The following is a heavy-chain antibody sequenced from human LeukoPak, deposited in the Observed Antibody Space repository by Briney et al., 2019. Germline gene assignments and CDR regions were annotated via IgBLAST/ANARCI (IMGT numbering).Heavy chain of an antibody. V-gene: IGHV3-21*01. Sequence: GGSLRLSCAASGFTSISYSMNWVRQAPGKGLEWVSSISSSSSYRYYADSVKGRFTISRDNAKNSLYLQMNSLRAEDTAVYYCAREGLSYYYGMDVWGQGTTVTVSS. CDR2: ISSSSSYR. CDR3: AREGLSYYYGMDV. CDR1: GFTSISYS. J-gene: IGHJ6*02.